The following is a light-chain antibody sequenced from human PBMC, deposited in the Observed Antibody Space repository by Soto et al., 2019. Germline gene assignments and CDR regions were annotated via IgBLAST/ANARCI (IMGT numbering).Light chain of an antibody. Sequence: QSALTQPASVSGSPGQSITISCTGTSSDVGGYNYVSWYQQHPGKAPKLMIYEGSKRPSGVSNRFSGSKSGNTASLTISGLQAEDEADYYCCSYAGSRVFGGGTKHRP. J-gene: IGLJ3*02. CDR3: CSYAGSRV. CDR1: SSDVGGYNY. V-gene: IGLV2-23*01. CDR2: EGS.